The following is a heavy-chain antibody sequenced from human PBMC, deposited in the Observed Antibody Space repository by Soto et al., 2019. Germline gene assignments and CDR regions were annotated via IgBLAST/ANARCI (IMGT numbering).Heavy chain of an antibody. Sequence: QVQLQESGPGLVKPSQTLSLTCTVSGGSINTGGYYWGWIRHLPGEALEWIGDIFYTGTAYYNPSLRSRVTVSIDTSANQFSLHMYSVTAANTAMYYCARRLDDTPETFFNWFDPWGQGILVTVS. D-gene: IGHD2-15*01. CDR3: ARRLDDTPETFFNWFDP. CDR2: IFYTGTA. J-gene: IGHJ5*02. V-gene: IGHV4-31*03. CDR1: GGSINTGGYY.